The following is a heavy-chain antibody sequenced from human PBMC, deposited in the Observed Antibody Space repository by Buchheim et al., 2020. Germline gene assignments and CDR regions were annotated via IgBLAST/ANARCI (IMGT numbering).Heavy chain of an antibody. V-gene: IGHV3-20*01. J-gene: IGHJ5*01. Sequence: EVQLVASGGAVVRPGGSLRLSCAASGFTFDDYGMSWVRQAPGKGLEWVSGINWHGGSTGYAASVKGRFTISSDNAKNSLSLQMNSLRAEDTALYHCARVERGGGWYGVLDSWGQGTL. D-gene: IGHD6-19*01. CDR1: GFTFDDYG. CDR2: INWHGGST. CDR3: ARVERGGGWYGVLDS.